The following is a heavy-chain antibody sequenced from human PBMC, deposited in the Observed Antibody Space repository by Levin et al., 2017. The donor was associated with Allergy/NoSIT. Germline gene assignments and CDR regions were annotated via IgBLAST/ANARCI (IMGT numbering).Heavy chain of an antibody. CDR1: GFTFDDYT. J-gene: IGHJ4*02. V-gene: IGHV3-43*01. Sequence: ETLSLTCAASGFTFDDYTMHWVRQAPGKGLEWVSLISWDGGSTYYADSVKGRFTISRDNSKNSLYLQMNSLRTEDTALYYCATIDYWGQGTLVTVSS. CDR2: ISWDGGST. CDR3: ATIDY.